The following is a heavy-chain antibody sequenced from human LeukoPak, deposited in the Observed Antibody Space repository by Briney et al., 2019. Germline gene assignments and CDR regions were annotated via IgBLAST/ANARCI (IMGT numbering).Heavy chain of an antibody. D-gene: IGHD5-12*01. CDR1: GGSIASSSYY. CDR3: ASLSLTCPPMVATCPLTWFDP. CDR2: TSYSGST. Sequence: SETLSLTCTVSGGSIASSSYYWGWIRQSPGMGLEWIGNTSYSGSTYYNPSLRSRVTISVATTKNQFSLKLTSVTAADTAVYYCASLSLTCPPMVATCPLTWFDPWGQGTLVTVSS. J-gene: IGHJ5*02. V-gene: IGHV4-39*01.